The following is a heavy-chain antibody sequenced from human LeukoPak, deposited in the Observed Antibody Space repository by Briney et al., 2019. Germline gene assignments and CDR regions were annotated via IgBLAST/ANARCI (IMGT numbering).Heavy chain of an antibody. J-gene: IGHJ4*02. D-gene: IGHD2-21*02. Sequence: ASVKVSCKASGYTFIDYYMHWVRQAPGQGLEWMGWINPNSGGTNYAQKYQGRVTMTRDTSISTIYMELSRLRYDDTAIYYCVRDANTADPLAYWGQGTLVTVSS. CDR2: INPNSGGT. CDR1: GYTFIDYY. CDR3: VRDANTADPLAY. V-gene: IGHV1-2*02.